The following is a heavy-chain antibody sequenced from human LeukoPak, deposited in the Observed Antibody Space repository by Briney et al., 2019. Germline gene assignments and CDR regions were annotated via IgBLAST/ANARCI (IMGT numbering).Heavy chain of an antibody. CDR2: ISSSGSTI. CDR3: ARVGYYYDSSGYPDLFDY. Sequence: GGSLRLSCAASGFTFSSYEMNWVRQAPGKGLEWVSYISSSGSTIYYADSVKGRFTISGDNAKNSLYLQMNSLRAEDTAVYYCARVGYYYDSSGYPDLFDYWGQGTLVTVSS. V-gene: IGHV3-48*03. D-gene: IGHD3-22*01. J-gene: IGHJ4*02. CDR1: GFTFSSYE.